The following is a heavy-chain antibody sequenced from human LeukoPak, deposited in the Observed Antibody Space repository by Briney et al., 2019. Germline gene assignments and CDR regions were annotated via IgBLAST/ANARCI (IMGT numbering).Heavy chain of an antibody. V-gene: IGHV1-18*01. D-gene: IGHD3-3*01. CDR2: ISAYNGNT. CDR3: ARVGYDFWSGSLFDAFDI. J-gene: IGHJ3*02. Sequence: GASVKVSCKASGYSFTSYGISWVRQAPGRGLEWMGWISAYNGNTNYGQKLQGRVTMTTDPSTSTAYMELRSLRSDDTAVYYCARVGYDFWSGSLFDAFDIWGQGTMVTVSS. CDR1: GYSFTSYG.